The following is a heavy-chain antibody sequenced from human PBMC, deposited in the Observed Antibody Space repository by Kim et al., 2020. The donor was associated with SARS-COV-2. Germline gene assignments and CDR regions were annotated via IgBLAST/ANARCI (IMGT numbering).Heavy chain of an antibody. CDR2: INGDGSTT. CDR3: AKDIRGDHNYFQY. CDR1: GFMFDDYA. J-gene: IGHJ4*02. D-gene: IGHD2-21*02. V-gene: IGHV3-43*02. Sequence: GGSLRLSCAASGFMFDDYAMHWVRLRPGKGLEWVSLINGDGSTTYYEDFVKGRFTISRDNSKNSLYLQMNSLRTEDTALYYCAKDIRGDHNYFQYWGQGTLVTVSS.